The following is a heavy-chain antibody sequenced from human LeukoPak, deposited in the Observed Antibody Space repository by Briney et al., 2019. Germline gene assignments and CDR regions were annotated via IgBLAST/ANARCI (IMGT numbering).Heavy chain of an antibody. D-gene: IGHD3-22*01. J-gene: IGHJ4*02. CDR2: IYYSGST. Sequence: PSETLSLTCTVSGGSISSYYWSWIRLPPGKGLEWIGYIYYSGSTNYNPSLRSRVTISVDTSKNQFSLKLSSVTAADTAVYYCARVPYYDSSGPGDYWGQGTLVTVSS. V-gene: IGHV4-59*12. CDR3: ARVPYYDSSGPGDY. CDR1: GGSISSYY.